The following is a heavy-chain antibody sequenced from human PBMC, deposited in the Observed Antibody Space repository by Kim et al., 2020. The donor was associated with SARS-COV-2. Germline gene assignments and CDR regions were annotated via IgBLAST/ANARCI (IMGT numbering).Heavy chain of an antibody. CDR2: IREDGSER. Sequence: GGSLRLSCAASGVTLSRYCMSWVRQAPGKGLEWVANIREDGSERYYVDSVKGRFSISRDNAYNSLYLQMNSLRAEDTAVYYCAVALGYKYGEDGYWGQGTLFPVS. CDR3: AVALGYKYGEDGY. J-gene: IGHJ4*02. D-gene: IGHD5-18*01. CDR1: GVTLSRYC. V-gene: IGHV3-7*05.